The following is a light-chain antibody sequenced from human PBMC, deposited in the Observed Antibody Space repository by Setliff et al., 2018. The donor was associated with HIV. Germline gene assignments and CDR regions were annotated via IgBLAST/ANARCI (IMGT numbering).Light chain of an antibody. J-gene: IGLJ1*01. Sequence: QSALTQPASVSGSPGQSITTACTGTSNDVGDNNYVSWYQQHPGKAPKFIIYEVSIRPSGVSTRFSGSKSGNTASLTISGLQAEDEADYYCISYTVNNSPLYVLGSGTKVTVL. V-gene: IGLV2-14*01. CDR2: EVS. CDR3: ISYTVNNSPLYV. CDR1: SNDVGDNNY.